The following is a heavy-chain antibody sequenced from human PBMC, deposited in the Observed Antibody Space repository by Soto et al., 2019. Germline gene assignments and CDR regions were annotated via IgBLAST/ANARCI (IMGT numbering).Heavy chain of an antibody. Sequence: ASVKVSCKASGYTFTGYFMHWVRQAAGQGLEWMGWINPNSGDTNYAQKFQGRVTMTRDMSISTAYMELRRLTSDDTAVYYCARVRTYYDSSGSHEYWGQGTLVTVSS. CDR3: ARVRTYYDSSGSHEY. V-gene: IGHV1-2*02. CDR2: INPNSGDT. D-gene: IGHD3-22*01. CDR1: GYTFTGYF. J-gene: IGHJ4*02.